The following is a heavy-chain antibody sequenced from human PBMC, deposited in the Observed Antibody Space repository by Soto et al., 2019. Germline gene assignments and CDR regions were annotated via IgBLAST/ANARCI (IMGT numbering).Heavy chain of an antibody. CDR3: LRVGALGSSSCIDS. J-gene: IGHJ4*02. V-gene: IGHV4-34*01. CDR2: LNHSGST. Sequence: QAQLQQWGAGLLKPSETLSLTCAVSGGSFSGHYWSWIRQPPGKGLEWFWELNHSGSTNYYPFLKRRVTMSADTSKTQFALKLSSVTAAATSGYFGLRVGALGSSSCIDSWGPGSLVTGSS. D-gene: IGHD6-13*01. CDR1: GGSFSGHY.